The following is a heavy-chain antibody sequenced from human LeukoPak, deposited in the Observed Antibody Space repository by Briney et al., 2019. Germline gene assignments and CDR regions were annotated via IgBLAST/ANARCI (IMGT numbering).Heavy chain of an antibody. CDR3: AELGITMIGGV. J-gene: IGHJ6*04. CDR1: GFTFSSYE. Sequence: GGSLRLSCAASGFTFSSYEMNSVRQAPGKGLEWVSYISIRGSTIYYADSGKGRFTISRDNAKNSLYLQMNSLRAEDTAVYYCAELGITMIGGVWGKGTTVTISS. V-gene: IGHV3-48*03. CDR2: ISIRGSTI. D-gene: IGHD3-10*01.